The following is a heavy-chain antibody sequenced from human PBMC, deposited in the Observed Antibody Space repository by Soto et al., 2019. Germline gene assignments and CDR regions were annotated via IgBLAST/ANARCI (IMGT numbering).Heavy chain of an antibody. CDR2: IYPGDSDT. Sequence: GESLKISCKGSGYSFTSYWIGWVRQMPGKGLEWMGIIYPGDSDTRYSPSFQGQVTISADKSISTAYLQWSSLKASDTAMYYCARHRYCSSTSCSKAGYYYYYYGMDVWGQGTTVTVS. D-gene: IGHD2-2*01. CDR3: ARHRYCSSTSCSKAGYYYYYYGMDV. CDR1: GYSFTSYW. V-gene: IGHV5-51*01. J-gene: IGHJ6*02.